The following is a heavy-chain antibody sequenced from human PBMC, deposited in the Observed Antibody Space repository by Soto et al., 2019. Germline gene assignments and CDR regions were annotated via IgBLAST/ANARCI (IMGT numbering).Heavy chain of an antibody. J-gene: IGHJ6*02. V-gene: IGHV1-58*01. CDR2: IVVGSGNT. CDR3: AAGLGPKYYDFWSGYPDYYYYGMDV. CDR1: GFTFTSSA. Sequence: SVKVSCKASGFTFTSSAVQWVRQARGQRLEWIGWIVVGSGNTNYAQKFQERVTITRDMSTSTAYMELSSLRSEDTAVYYCAAGLGPKYYDFWSGYPDYYYYGMDVWGQGTTVTVSS. D-gene: IGHD3-3*01.